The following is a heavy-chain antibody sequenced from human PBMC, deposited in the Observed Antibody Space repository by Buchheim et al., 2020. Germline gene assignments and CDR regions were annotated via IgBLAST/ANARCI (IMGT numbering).Heavy chain of an antibody. CDR3: AKDRGYGPSLYFDY. D-gene: IGHD2-15*01. V-gene: IGHV3-48*01. Sequence: EVQLVESGGGLVQPGGSLRLSCAASGFTFSIYSMNWARQAPGKGLEWVSYIRFSGDTIYYAGSVKGRFTISRDNAENSLYLEMNSLRAEDTAVYYCAKDRGYGPSLYFDYWGQGTL. CDR1: GFTFSIYS. CDR2: IRFSGDTI. J-gene: IGHJ4*02.